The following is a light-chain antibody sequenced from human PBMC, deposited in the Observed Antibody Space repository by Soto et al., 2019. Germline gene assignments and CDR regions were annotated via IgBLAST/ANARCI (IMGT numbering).Light chain of an antibody. CDR2: WAS. CDR1: QSILHRSNNKNY. V-gene: IGKV4-1*01. Sequence: DIVMTQSPDSLVVSLGERATINCKSSQSILHRSNNKNYLAWYQQKPGQPPKLLIYWASTRESGVPDRFSGSGSGTDFTITISSLQAEDVAVYYCQQYYSTPLTFGGGTKVEIK. CDR3: QQYYSTPLT. J-gene: IGKJ4*01.